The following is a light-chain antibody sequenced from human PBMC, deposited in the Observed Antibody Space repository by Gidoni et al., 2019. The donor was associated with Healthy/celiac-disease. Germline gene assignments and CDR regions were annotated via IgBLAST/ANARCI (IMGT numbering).Light chain of an antibody. Sequence: DSQMTQSPSSLSASVGDRVTSTCRASQGIRTDLGWYQQNPGKAPKRLIYAASSLQSGVPSRCSGSGSGTDFTLTISSLQPEVFATSYCLQHNSYPFPFGPGTKVDIK. CDR3: LQHNSYPFP. CDR2: AAS. CDR1: QGIRTD. J-gene: IGKJ3*01. V-gene: IGKV1-17*01.